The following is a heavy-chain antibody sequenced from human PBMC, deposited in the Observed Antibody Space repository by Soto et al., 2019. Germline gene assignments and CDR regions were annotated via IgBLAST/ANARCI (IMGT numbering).Heavy chain of an antibody. D-gene: IGHD1-26*01. J-gene: IGHJ4*02. CDR1: GYSFTSYG. Sequence: QVQLVQSGAEVKKPGASVKVSCKASGYSFTSYGISWVRQAPGQGLEWMGWISAYNGDTKYGQNVQGRVTMTTDTSTSTAYMELRSLRSDDTAVYYCARASKWETFDYWGQRTLVTVSS. CDR3: ARASKWETFDY. V-gene: IGHV1-18*01. CDR2: ISAYNGDT.